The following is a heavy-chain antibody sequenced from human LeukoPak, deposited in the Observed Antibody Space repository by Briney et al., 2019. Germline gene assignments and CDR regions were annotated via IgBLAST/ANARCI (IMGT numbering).Heavy chain of an antibody. V-gene: IGHV4-61*01. D-gene: IGHD5-12*01. J-gene: IGHJ4*02. Sequence: SETLSLTCTVSGDPITTSSNYKWTWLRQPPRKGLEWIGYIYYSGSTNYNPSLQSRVTISVDTSNNQFSLKLTSVTAADTAVYYCAREYSAFDYWGQGTLVTVSS. CDR3: AREYSAFDY. CDR2: IYYSGST. CDR1: GDPITTSSNYK.